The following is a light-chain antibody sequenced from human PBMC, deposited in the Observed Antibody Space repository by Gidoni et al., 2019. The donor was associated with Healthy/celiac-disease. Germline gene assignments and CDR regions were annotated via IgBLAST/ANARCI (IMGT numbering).Light chain of an antibody. V-gene: IGKV1-5*03. J-gene: IGKJ2*01. Sequence: DIQMTQSPSTLSASVGDRVTITCRASQSISSWLAWYQQKPGKAPKLLIYKASSLESGVPSRFSGSGSGTEFTLTVSSLQPDDFATYYCQQYNSYPYTFGQGTKLEIK. CDR1: QSISSW. CDR2: KAS. CDR3: QQYNSYPYT.